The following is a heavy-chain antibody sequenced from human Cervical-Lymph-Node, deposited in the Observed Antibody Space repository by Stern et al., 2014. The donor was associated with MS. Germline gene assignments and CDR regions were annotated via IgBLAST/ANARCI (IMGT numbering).Heavy chain of an antibody. Sequence: EVQLVQSGAGVKRPGQSLKISCRASGYSFTNYWVAWVRQKPGKGLEWMGIIHPGDSEVRYSPSFQGRVTMSVDRSINTAYLQWSSLQPSDTAMYYCARQLGHSNLLHYWGQGVLVTVSS. D-gene: IGHD4-11*01. J-gene: IGHJ4*02. CDR1: GYSFTNYW. V-gene: IGHV5-51*01. CDR2: IHPGDSEV. CDR3: ARQLGHSNLLHY.